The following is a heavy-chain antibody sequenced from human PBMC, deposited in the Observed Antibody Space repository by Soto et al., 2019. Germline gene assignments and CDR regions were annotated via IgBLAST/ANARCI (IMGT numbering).Heavy chain of an antibody. J-gene: IGHJ4*02. V-gene: IGHV3-74*01. CDR1: GFTFSTYW. D-gene: IGHD2-2*01. CDR3: ARGTRVIPAESDFDY. CDR2: TNTDGSST. Sequence: GGSLRLSCAASGFTFSTYWMHWVRQAPGKGLVWVPRTNTDGSSTTYADSVEGRFTISRDNAKNTLYLQMNSLRAEDTAVYYCARGTRVIPAESDFDYWGQGTLVTVSS.